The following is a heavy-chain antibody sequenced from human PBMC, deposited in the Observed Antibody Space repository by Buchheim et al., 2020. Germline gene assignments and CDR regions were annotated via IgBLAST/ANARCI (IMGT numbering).Heavy chain of an antibody. V-gene: IGHV1-46*01. CDR2: INPSGAGT. J-gene: IGHJ4*02. Sequence: QVQLVQSGAEVKKPGASVKVSCKASGYTFTSYYVHWVRQAPGQGLEWMGIINPSGAGTSYSQKLQGRVTMTRDTSTRPVYMELSSLRSEDTAVYYCARDRGAAAGTSPGYWGQGTL. D-gene: IGHD6-13*01. CDR3: ARDRGAAAGTSPGY. CDR1: GYTFTSYY.